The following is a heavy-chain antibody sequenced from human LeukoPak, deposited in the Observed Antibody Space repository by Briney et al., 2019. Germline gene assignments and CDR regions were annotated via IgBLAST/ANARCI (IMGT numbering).Heavy chain of an antibody. CDR3: AHRLTYYYDSSAYYHDAFDI. D-gene: IGHD3-22*01. V-gene: IGHV2-5*01. Sequence: SGPTLVNPTQTLTLTCTFSGLSLSTSGVGVGWIRQTPGKALEWLALIYWNDDKLYSPSLKSGLPITTDTSKNPVVLTMTNVDPVDTATYYCAHRLTYYYDSSAYYHDAFDIWGQGTMVTVSS. CDR1: GLSLSTSGVG. J-gene: IGHJ3*02. CDR2: IYWNDDK.